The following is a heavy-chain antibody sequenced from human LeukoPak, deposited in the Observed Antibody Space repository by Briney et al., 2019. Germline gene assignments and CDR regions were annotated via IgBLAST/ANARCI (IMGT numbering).Heavy chain of an antibody. V-gene: IGHV4-38-2*02. D-gene: IGHD3-22*01. CDR2: IYHSGST. CDR1: GYSISSGYY. J-gene: IGHJ4*02. Sequence: SETLSLTCTVSGYSISSGYYWGWIRQPPGKGLEWIGSIYHSGSTYYNPSLKSRVTISVDTSKSQFSLKLSSVAAADTAVYYCARDDSSGYYVDYWGQGTLVTVSS. CDR3: ARDDSSGYYVDY.